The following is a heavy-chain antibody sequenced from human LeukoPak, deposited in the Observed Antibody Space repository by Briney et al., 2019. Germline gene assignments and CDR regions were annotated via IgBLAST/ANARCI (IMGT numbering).Heavy chain of an antibody. V-gene: IGHV1-2*02. CDR3: VTGRTIFYYYMDV. CDR2: IKPNSGDT. D-gene: IGHD3-3*02. J-gene: IGHJ6*03. CDR1: GYTFTGYY. Sequence: ASVQVSCKASGYTFTGYYMHWVRQAPGQGLEWMGWIKPNSGDTKYAQKFQGRVTMTRDTSISTVYMELSRLRFDDTAVYYCVTGRTIFYYYMDVWGKGTTVTISS.